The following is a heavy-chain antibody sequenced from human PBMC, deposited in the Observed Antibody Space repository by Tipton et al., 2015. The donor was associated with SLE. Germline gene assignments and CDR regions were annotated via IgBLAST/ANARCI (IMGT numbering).Heavy chain of an antibody. CDR3: ARLVRFLGGRFFDY. D-gene: IGHD3-3*01. J-gene: IGHJ4*02. V-gene: IGHV4-59*12. Sequence: LSLTCTISSGSISTYHWSWLRQPPGKGLEWIGYIHHSGSINYNPSLRSQVTMSMDTSKNQFSLRLSSVTAADTAVYYCARLVRFLGGRFFDYWGQGTLVTVSS. CDR2: IHHSGSI. CDR1: SGSISTYH.